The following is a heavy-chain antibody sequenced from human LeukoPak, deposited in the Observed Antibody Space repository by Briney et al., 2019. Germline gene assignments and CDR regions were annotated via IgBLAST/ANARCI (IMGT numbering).Heavy chain of an antibody. CDR2: MNPHSGNT. CDR3: ARCGYSYGDYYYYYYYMDV. D-gene: IGHD5-18*01. CDR1: GYTFTSYD. Sequence: GASVTVSCKASGYTFTSYDINWVRQATGQGLEWMGWMNPHSGNTGYAQKFQGRVTITRNTSISTAYMELSSLRSEDTAGYCCARCGYSYGDYYYYYYYMDVWGKGTTVTVSS. J-gene: IGHJ6*03. V-gene: IGHV1-8*01.